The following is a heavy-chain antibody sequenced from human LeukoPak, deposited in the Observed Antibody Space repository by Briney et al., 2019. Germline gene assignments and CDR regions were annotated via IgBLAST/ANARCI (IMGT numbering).Heavy chain of an antibody. CDR2: ISPHSDTI. V-gene: IGHV3-23*01. CDR1: GFTFNNYV. Sequence: GGSLRLSCTASGFTFNNYVMNWVRQAPGKGLEWVSTISPHSDTIYYADSVNGRFTISRDNSKNTLYLQMSSLTTEDTAVYYCARGSYFNITAARWFDPWGQGTLVTVSS. D-gene: IGHD2/OR15-2a*01. CDR3: ARGSYFNITAARWFDP. J-gene: IGHJ5*02.